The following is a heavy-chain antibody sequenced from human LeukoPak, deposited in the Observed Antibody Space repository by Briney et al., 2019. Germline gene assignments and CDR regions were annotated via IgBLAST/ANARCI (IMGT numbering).Heavy chain of an antibody. CDR1: GFTFSSYA. V-gene: IGHV3-23*01. J-gene: IGHJ4*02. D-gene: IGHD2-8*01. CDR3: AKEYCSNGVCYVGFDS. Sequence: PGGSLRLSCAASGFTFSSYAMTWVRQGPGKGLEWVSSIRGDSRYTYCADSVKGRFIISRDNSKNTLNLRLNSLKAEDTAVYFCAKEYCSNGVCYVGFDSWGQGTLVAVSS. CDR2: IRGDSRYT.